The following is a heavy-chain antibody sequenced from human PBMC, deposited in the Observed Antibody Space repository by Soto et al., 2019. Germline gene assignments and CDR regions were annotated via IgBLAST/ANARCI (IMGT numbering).Heavy chain of an antibody. CDR1: GYSFTSYW. CDR3: ARDIAARPGYYYYGMDV. J-gene: IGHJ6*02. CDR2: IYPGDSDT. Sequence: GESLKISCKGSGYSFTSYWIGWVRQMPGKGLEWMGIIYPGDSDTRYSPSSQGQVTISADKSISTAYLQWSSLKASDTAMYYCARDIAARPGYYYYGMDVWGQGTTVTVSS. D-gene: IGHD6-6*01. V-gene: IGHV5-51*01.